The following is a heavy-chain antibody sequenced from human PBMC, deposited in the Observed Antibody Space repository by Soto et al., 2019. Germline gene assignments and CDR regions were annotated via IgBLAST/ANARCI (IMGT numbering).Heavy chain of an antibody. J-gene: IGHJ3*01. D-gene: IGHD1-1*01. V-gene: IGHV1-69*02. CDR1: GGTFSTYT. CDR3: SRQGDGTVSF. Sequence: QVQLVQSGAEVKKPGSSVKVSCKASGGTFSTYTITWVRQAPGQGLEWMGRIIPVLGITNYAQRFQGRLTITADKSTTTASTELNSPTSEDTAMYYCSRQGDGTVSFWAQGTMVTVSS. CDR2: IIPVLGIT.